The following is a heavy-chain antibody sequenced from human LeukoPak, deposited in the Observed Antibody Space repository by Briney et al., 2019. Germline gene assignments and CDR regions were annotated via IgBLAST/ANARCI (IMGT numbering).Heavy chain of an antibody. V-gene: IGHV4-61*02. J-gene: IGHJ4*02. Sequence: TSETLSLTCTVSGGSISSGSYYWSWIRQPAGKGLEWIGRIYTSGSTNYNPSLKSRVTISVDTSKNQFSLKLSSVTAADTAVYYCARDNWNYAYFDYWGQGTLVTVSS. D-gene: IGHD1-7*01. CDR3: ARDNWNYAYFDY. CDR2: IYTSGST. CDR1: GGSISSGSYY.